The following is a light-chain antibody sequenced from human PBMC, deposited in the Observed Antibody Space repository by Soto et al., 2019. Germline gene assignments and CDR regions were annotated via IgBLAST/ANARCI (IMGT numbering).Light chain of an antibody. J-gene: IGLJ3*02. CDR3: CSYAGSYTFPKWV. Sequence: QSALTQPRSVSGSPGQSVTISCTGTSSDVGGYNYVSWYQQHPGKAPKLMIYDVSKRPSGVPDRFSGSKSGNTASLTISGLQAEDEADYYCCSYAGSYTFPKWVFGGGTKLTVL. CDR2: DVS. V-gene: IGLV2-11*01. CDR1: SSDVGGYNY.